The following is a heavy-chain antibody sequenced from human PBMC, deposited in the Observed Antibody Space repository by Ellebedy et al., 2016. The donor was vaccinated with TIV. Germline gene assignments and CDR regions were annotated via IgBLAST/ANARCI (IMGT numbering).Heavy chain of an antibody. V-gene: IGHV3-53*01. CDR1: GFTVSSNY. CDR3: ARDRDNYGDSYGMDV. CDR2: IYSGGST. J-gene: IGHJ6*02. D-gene: IGHD4-17*01. Sequence: GGSLRLSCAASGFTVSSNYMSWVRQAPGKGLEWVSVIYSGGSTYYADSVKGRFTISRDNSKNTLYLQMNSLRAEDTAVYYCARDRDNYGDSYGMDVWGQGTTVTVSS.